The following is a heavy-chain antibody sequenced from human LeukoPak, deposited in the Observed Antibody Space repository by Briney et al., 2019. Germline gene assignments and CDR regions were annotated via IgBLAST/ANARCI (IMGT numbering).Heavy chain of an antibody. Sequence: PGGSLRLSCAASGFTFSYYWMHWVRQAPGKGLVWVSRINGDGRSTNCADSVKGRFTISRDNAKNTLFLQMNSLRAEDTAVYYCARQGAAGEIDYWGQGTLVTVSS. CDR2: INGDGRST. D-gene: IGHD6-13*01. V-gene: IGHV3-74*01. J-gene: IGHJ4*02. CDR3: ARQGAAGEIDY. CDR1: GFTFSYYW.